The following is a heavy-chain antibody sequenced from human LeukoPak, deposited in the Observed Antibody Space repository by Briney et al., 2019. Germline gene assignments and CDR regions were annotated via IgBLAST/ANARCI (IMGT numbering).Heavy chain of an antibody. CDR1: GYTFTIYD. CDR3: ARGATTADRGFDP. J-gene: IGHJ5*02. Sequence: ASVRVSCKASGYTFTIYDINWVRHASGQGLEWMGWMNPNSGNTGYAQEFQGRVTMTSNTSINTAHMELNSLRSEDTAVYYCARGATTADRGFDPWGQGTLVTVSS. D-gene: IGHD4-11*01. V-gene: IGHV1-8*01. CDR2: MNPNSGNT.